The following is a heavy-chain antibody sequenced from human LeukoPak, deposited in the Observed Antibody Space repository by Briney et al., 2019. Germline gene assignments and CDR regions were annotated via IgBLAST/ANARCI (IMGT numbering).Heavy chain of an antibody. Sequence: SETLSPTCTVSGGAISSYHWSWIRQPAGKGLEWIGRIYTSGSTNYNPSLKSRVTMSVDTSKNQFSLKLSSLTAADTAVYYCARVGDYALKDWGQGTLVTVSS. CDR1: GGAISSYH. J-gene: IGHJ4*02. D-gene: IGHD3-16*01. CDR3: ARVGDYALKD. CDR2: IYTSGST. V-gene: IGHV4-4*07.